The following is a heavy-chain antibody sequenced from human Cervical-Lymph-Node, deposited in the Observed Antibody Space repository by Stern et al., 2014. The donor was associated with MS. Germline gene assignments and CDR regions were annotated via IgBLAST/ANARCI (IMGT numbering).Heavy chain of an antibody. CDR1: GNTFTSYA. CDR3: AGDLGYSYGSGV. D-gene: IGHD5-18*01. CDR2: INTDTGKS. Sequence: VQLVQSGSELKKPGASVKVSCKASGNTFTSYAVNWVRQSPGQGLEWMGWINTDTGKSTYAQASTGRVVLSLDTPVSTAYLQISSLKAEDTGVYFCAGDLGYSYGSGVWGQGTTVTVSS. J-gene: IGHJ6*02. V-gene: IGHV7-4-1*02.